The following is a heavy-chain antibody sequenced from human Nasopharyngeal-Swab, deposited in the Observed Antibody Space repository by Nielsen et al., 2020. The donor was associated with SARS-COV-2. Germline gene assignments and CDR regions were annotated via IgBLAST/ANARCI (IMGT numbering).Heavy chain of an antibody. CDR3: ARAVSWFGELSHYYYMDV. Sequence: ASVKVSCKASGYTFTSYGISWVRQAPGQGLEWMGWISAYNGNTNYAQKLQGGVTMTTDTSTSTAYMELRSLRSDDTAVYYCARAVSWFGELSHYYYMDVWGKGTTVTVSS. CDR2: ISAYNGNT. J-gene: IGHJ6*03. V-gene: IGHV1-18*01. D-gene: IGHD3-10*01. CDR1: GYTFTSYG.